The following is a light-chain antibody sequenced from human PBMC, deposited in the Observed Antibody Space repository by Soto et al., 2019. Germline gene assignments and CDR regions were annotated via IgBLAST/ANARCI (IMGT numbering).Light chain of an antibody. CDR2: GNS. J-gene: IGLJ3*02. Sequence: QSVLTQPPSVSGAPGQRVTISCTGSSSNIGAGYDVHWYEQLPGTAPKLLIYGNSNRPSGVPDRLSGSKSGTSASLAITGLQAEDDADYYCQSYSSSLSAWVFGGGTKVTVL. CDR3: QSYSSSLSAWV. CDR1: SSNIGAGYD. V-gene: IGLV1-40*01.